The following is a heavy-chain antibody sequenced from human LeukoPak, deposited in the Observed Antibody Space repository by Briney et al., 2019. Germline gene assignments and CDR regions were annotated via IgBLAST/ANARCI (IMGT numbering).Heavy chain of an antibody. D-gene: IGHD2-8*01. Sequence: PRGSLRLSCAASGFTFSSYAMSWVRQAPGKGLEWVSAISGSGGSTYYADSVKGRFTISRDNSKNTLYLQMNSLRAEDTTVYYCAKEHVWVHAFDIWGQGTMVTVSS. V-gene: IGHV3-23*01. J-gene: IGHJ3*02. CDR2: ISGSGGST. CDR1: GFTFSSYA. CDR3: AKEHVWVHAFDI.